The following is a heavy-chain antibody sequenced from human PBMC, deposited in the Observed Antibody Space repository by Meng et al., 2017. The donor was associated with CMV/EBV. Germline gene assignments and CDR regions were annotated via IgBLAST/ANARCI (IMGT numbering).Heavy chain of an antibody. CDR2: INPNSGGT. CDR1: GYTFTGYY. J-gene: IGHJ4*02. Sequence: ASVKVSCKASGYTFTGYYVHWVRQAPGQGLEWMGWINPNSGGTNYAQKFQGRVTMTRDTSISTAYMELSRLRSDDTAVYYCARSWSRFPSLRGYFDYWGQGTLVTVSS. D-gene: IGHD3-3*01. V-gene: IGHV1-2*02. CDR3: ARSWSRFPSLRGYFDY.